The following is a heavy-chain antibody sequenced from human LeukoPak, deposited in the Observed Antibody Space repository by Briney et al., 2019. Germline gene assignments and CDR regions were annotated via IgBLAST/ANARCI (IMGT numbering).Heavy chain of an antibody. J-gene: IGHJ5*02. D-gene: IGHD3-10*01. Sequence: ASVKVSCKASGYTFNDRHVHWVRQARGKGLEWMGFISPKSGGTTCARKFQGRVTMITDTSINTTYMDLSSLRSDGTAVYDCARGSGGWFDPWGQGMLFIVSS. CDR2: ISPKSGGT. CDR3: ARGSGGWFDP. V-gene: IGHV1-2*02. CDR1: GYTFNDRH.